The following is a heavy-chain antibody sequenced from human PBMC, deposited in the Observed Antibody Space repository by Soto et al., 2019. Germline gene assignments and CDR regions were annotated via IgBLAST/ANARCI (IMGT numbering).Heavy chain of an antibody. CDR1: GGSVTNSSYY. CDR2: VYYRGRS. Sequence: PSETLSLTCTVSGGSVTNSSYYWGWIRQSPGKGLEWIGSVYYRGRSYSKSSVKSRVTISVDTSKNQFSLNLNSVTASDTAVYFCVSQRTTVLTQACFDCWGPGARVIVSS. D-gene: IGHD4-4*01. V-gene: IGHV4-39*01. J-gene: IGHJ4*02. CDR3: VSQRTTVLTQACFDC.